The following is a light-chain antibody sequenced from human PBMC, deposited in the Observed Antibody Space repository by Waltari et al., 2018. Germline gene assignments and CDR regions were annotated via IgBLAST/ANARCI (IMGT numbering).Light chain of an antibody. CDR1: NSDVGAYNY. J-gene: IGLJ2*01. V-gene: IGLV2-11*01. CDR3: CSYAGRYTSV. CDR2: EVD. Sequence: QSALTQPRSVSGSPGQSVTLSCTGTNSDVGAYNYVSWYQQRPGKAPELVIYEVDKRPSGVPDRFSGSKAGNTASLTISGLQTDDEADYYCCSYAGRYTSVFGGGTKVTVL.